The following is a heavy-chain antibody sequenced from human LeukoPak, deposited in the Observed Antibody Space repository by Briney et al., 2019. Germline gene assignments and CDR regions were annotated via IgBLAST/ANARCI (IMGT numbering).Heavy chain of an antibody. D-gene: IGHD3-10*01. V-gene: IGHV3-30*02. CDR2: IRYDGSNK. CDR1: GFTFSSYG. Sequence: GGSLRLSCAASGFTFSSYGMHWVRQAPGKGLEWVALIRYDGSNKYYADSVKGRFTVSRDNSKNTLYLQMNSLRTEDTAVYYCAREYNMVREHDTLNWFDPWGQGTLVTVSS. CDR3: AREYNMVREHDTLNWFDP. J-gene: IGHJ5*02.